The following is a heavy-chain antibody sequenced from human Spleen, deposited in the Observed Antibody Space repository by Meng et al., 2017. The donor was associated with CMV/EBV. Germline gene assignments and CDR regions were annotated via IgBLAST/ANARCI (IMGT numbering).Heavy chain of an antibody. CDR2: IYYSGGT. Sequence: SETLSLTCTVSGGSISTGDYYWSWIRQHPGKGLEWIGYIYYSGGTYYNPSLKSRSTISLDRSKNQFSLELISVTAADTAVFYRARGSGGMTGFDSWGQGTLVTVSS. J-gene: IGHJ4*02. CDR1: GGSISTGDYY. CDR3: ARGSGGMTGFDS. V-gene: IGHV4-31*03. D-gene: IGHD3-10*01.